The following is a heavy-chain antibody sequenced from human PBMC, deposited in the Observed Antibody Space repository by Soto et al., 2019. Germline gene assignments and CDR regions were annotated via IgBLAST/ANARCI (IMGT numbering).Heavy chain of an antibody. CDR1: GFTFSSYS. D-gene: IGHD2-15*01. Sequence: GGSLRLSCAASGFTFSSYSMNWVRQAPGKGLEWVSSISSSSSYIYYADSVKGRFTISRDNSKNTLYLQMNSLRAEDTAVYYCAKERLYCSGGSCYVRFDYWGQGTLVTV. J-gene: IGHJ4*02. V-gene: IGHV3-21*04. CDR2: ISSSSSYI. CDR3: AKERLYCSGGSCYVRFDY.